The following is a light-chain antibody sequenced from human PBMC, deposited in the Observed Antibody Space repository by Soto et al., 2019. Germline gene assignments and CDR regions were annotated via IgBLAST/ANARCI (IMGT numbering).Light chain of an antibody. V-gene: IGKV3D-15*01. Sequence: IGLTQSPGTLPLSPGERATLSCRASQSVSSNLAWYQQKPGQPPRLLIYDISTRATGIPTRFSGSGSGTEFTLTISSLQSEDFAVYYCQQYNSWPLTFGGGTKVDNK. J-gene: IGKJ4*01. CDR2: DIS. CDR3: QQYNSWPLT. CDR1: QSVSSN.